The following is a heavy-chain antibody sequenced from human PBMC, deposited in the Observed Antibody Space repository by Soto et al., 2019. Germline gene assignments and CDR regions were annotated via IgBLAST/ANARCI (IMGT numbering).Heavy chain of an antibody. CDR1: GGSISSYY. D-gene: IGHD4-17*01. CDR3: ARGRLRSRPRAFDI. CDR2: IYYSGST. J-gene: IGHJ3*02. V-gene: IGHV4-59*01. Sequence: QVQLQESGPGLVKPSETLSLTCTVSGGSISSYYWSWIRQPPGKGLERIGYIYYSGSTNYNPSLKSRVTISVDTSKNQFSLKLSSVTAADTAVYYCARGRLRSRPRAFDIWGQGTMVTVSS.